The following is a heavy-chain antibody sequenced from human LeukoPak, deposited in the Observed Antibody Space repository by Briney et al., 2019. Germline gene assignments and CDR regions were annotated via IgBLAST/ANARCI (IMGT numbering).Heavy chain of an antibody. Sequence: GGSLRLSCAASGFTFSSYAMSWVRQAPGKGLEWVSAISGSGGSTYYADSVKGRFTISRDNSKNTLYLQMNSLRAEDTAVYYCAKSIVVVPAASLHYFDYWGQGTLVTVSS. V-gene: IGHV3-23*01. J-gene: IGHJ4*02. D-gene: IGHD2-2*01. CDR2: ISGSGGST. CDR1: GFTFSSYA. CDR3: AKSIVVVPAASLHYFDY.